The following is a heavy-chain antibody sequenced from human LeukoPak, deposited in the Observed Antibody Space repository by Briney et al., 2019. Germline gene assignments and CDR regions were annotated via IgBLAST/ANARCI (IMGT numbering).Heavy chain of an antibody. CDR1: GFTFSSYA. CDR3: ARARDPDGYSYYYMDV. Sequence: PGGSLRLSCAASGFTFSSYAMSWVRQAPGKGLEWVSSISGRDGSTYYADSVKGRFTISRDNAKNSLYLQMNSLRAEDTAVYYCARARDPDGYSYYYMDVWGKGTTVTVSS. CDR2: ISGRDGST. V-gene: IGHV3-23*01. J-gene: IGHJ6*03. D-gene: IGHD5-12*01.